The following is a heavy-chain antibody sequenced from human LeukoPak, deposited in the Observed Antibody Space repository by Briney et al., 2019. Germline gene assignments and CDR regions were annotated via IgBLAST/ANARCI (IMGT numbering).Heavy chain of an antibody. Sequence: GASVKVSCKASGYTFTTYGINWVRQAPGQGLEWMGWISAYDGRTNYAQKFQGRVTMTRNTSISTAYMELSSLRSEDTAVYYCARGDGGYDYGDYEVAYWGQGTLVTVSS. CDR2: ISAYDGRT. D-gene: IGHD4-17*01. J-gene: IGHJ4*02. CDR3: ARGDGGYDYGDYEVAY. V-gene: IGHV1-18*01. CDR1: GYTFTTYG.